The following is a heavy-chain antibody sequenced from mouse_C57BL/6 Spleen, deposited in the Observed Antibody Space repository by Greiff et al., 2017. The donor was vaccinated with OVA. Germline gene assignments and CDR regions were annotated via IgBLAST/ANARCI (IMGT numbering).Heavy chain of an antibody. CDR3: ARDGYYGYDRPY. Sequence: ESGPGLVKPSQSLSLTCSVTGYSITSGYYWNWIRQFPGNKLEWMGYISYDGSNNYNPSLKNRISITRDTSKNQFFLKLNSVTTEDTATYYCARDGYYGYDRPYWGQGTTLTVSS. CDR2: ISYDGSN. V-gene: IGHV3-6*01. J-gene: IGHJ2*01. CDR1: GYSITSGYY. D-gene: IGHD2-2*01.